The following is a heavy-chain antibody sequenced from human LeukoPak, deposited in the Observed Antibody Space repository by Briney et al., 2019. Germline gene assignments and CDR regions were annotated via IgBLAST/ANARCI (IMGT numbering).Heavy chain of an antibody. CDR1: GFTFSSYA. D-gene: IGHD3-22*01. CDR3: ARDRVYYYDSSGYDV. Sequence: GGSLRLSCAASGFTFSSYAMSWVRQAPGKGLEWVSAISGSGGSTYYADSVKGRFTISRDNSKNTLYLQMNSLRAEDTAVYYCARDRVYYYDSSGYDVWGQGTLVTVSS. V-gene: IGHV3-23*01. J-gene: IGHJ4*02. CDR2: ISGSGGST.